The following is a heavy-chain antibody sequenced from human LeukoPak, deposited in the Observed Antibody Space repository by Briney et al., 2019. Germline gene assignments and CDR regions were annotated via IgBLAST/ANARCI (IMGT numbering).Heavy chain of an antibody. CDR3: ARDSSSSWPNWFDP. V-gene: IGHV3-7*01. CDR1: GFTFSSYW. D-gene: IGHD6-13*01. Sequence: GGSLRLSCAASGFTFSSYWMSWVRQAPGKGLEWVANIKQDGSEKYYVDSVKGRFTISRDNAKNSLYLQMNSLRAEDTAVYYCARDSSSSWPNWFDPWGQGTLVTVSS. J-gene: IGHJ5*02. CDR2: IKQDGSEK.